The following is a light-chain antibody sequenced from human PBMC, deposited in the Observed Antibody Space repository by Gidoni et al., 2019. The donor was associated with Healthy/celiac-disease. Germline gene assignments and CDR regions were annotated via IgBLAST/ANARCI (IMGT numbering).Light chain of an antibody. CDR1: QSISSY. Sequence: DIQMTQSPSSLSASVGDRVTITCRASQSISSYLNWYQQKPGKAHKLLIYAASSLQSGVPSRFSGSGSGTDFTLTISSLQPEDFATYYCQHSYSTPTFGPGTKVEIK. J-gene: IGKJ3*01. CDR2: AAS. CDR3: QHSYSTPT. V-gene: IGKV1-39*01.